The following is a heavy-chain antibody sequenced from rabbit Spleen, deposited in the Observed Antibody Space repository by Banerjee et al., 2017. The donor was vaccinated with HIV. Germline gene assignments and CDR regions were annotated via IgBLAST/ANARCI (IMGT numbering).Heavy chain of an antibody. D-gene: IGHD4-2*01. CDR2: IDVTKSGST. CDR3: ARDAAGREDFNL. V-gene: IGHV1S40*01. J-gene: IGHJ4*01. CDR1: GLDFSSRYW. Sequence: QSLEESGGDLVKPGASLTLTCKASGLDFSSRYWICWVRQAPGKGLEWIACIDVTKSGSTYYANWAKGRFTISKPSSTTVTLQMTSLTAADTATYFCARDAAGREDFNLWGPGTLVTVS.